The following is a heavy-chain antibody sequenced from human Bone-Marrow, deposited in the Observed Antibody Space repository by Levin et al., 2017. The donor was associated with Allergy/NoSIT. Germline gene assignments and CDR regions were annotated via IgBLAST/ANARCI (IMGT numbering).Heavy chain of an antibody. J-gene: IGHJ5*02. CDR2: ISGSGETT. Sequence: SCAASRFTFSAFAMTWVRQAPGKGLEWVSTISGSGETTHYADSVKGRFTISRDNSNNTLSLQMDSLRAEDTAVYYCAKGQWLVYNWFDPWGQGTLVTVSS. D-gene: IGHD6-19*01. V-gene: IGHV3-23*01. CDR1: RFTFSAFA. CDR3: AKGQWLVYNWFDP.